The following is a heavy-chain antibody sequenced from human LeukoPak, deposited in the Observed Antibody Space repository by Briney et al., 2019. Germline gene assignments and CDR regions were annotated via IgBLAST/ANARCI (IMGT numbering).Heavy chain of an antibody. V-gene: IGHV1-46*01. D-gene: IGHD1-26*01. Sequence: ASVKVSCKASGYTFTNYYFHWVRQAPGQGLEWMGIISPSGGTTNYAQKFQGRLTTTRDTSTSKVYKELSSLRSEDTAVYYCARDLSGNKYGHFDYWGQGTLVTVSS. J-gene: IGHJ4*02. CDR1: GYTFTNYY. CDR2: ISPSGGTT. CDR3: ARDLSGNKYGHFDY.